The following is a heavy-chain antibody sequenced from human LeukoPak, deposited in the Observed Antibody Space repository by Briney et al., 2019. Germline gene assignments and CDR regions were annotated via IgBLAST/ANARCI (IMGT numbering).Heavy chain of an antibody. CDR1: GFTFSSYG. CDR3: AKDYYDSSGYFDY. Sequence: GGSLRLSCAASGFTFSSYGMHWVRQAPGKGLEWVAVISYDGSNKYYADSVKGRFTISRDNSKNTLYLQMNSLRAEDTAVYYCAKDYYDSSGYFDYWGQGTLVTVSS. J-gene: IGHJ4*02. V-gene: IGHV3-30*18. CDR2: ISYDGSNK. D-gene: IGHD3-22*01.